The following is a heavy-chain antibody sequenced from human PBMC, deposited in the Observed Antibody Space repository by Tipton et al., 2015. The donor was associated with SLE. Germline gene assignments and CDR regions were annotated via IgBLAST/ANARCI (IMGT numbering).Heavy chain of an antibody. CDR3: ARDGWELFHAFDI. Sequence: TLSLTCTVSGGSISSHYWSWIRQPPGKGLEWIGYIYYSGSTNYNPSLKSRVTISVDTSKNQFSLKLSSVTAADTAVYYCARDGWELFHAFDIWGQGTMVTVSS. D-gene: IGHD1-26*01. V-gene: IGHV4-59*11. CDR1: GGSISSHY. CDR2: IYYSGST. J-gene: IGHJ3*02.